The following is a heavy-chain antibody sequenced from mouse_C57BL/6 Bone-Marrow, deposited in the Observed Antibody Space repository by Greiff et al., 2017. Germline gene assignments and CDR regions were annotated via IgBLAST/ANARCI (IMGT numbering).Heavy chain of an antibody. CDR2: IYPRDGST. D-gene: IGHD1-1*01. Sequence: QVQLQQSGPELVKPGASVKLSCKASGYTFTSYDINWVKQRPGQGLEWIGWIYPRDGSTKYNEKFKGKATLTVATSSSTAYMALHSLTSADSAVYFCARLECDGSSGDWYFDVWGTGTTVTVSS. CDR1: GYTFTSYD. CDR3: ARLECDGSSGDWYFDV. J-gene: IGHJ1*03. V-gene: IGHV1-85*01.